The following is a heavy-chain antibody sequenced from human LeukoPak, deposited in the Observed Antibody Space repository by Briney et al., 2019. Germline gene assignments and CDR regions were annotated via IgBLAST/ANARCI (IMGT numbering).Heavy chain of an antibody. Sequence: PGGSLRLSCAASGFTFSSYAMSWVRQAPGKGLEWVSGISGSGGSTYHADSVKGRFTISRDNSKNTLYLQMNSLRAEDTAVYYCAKDSSDYYDSSGLGYFFDYWGQGTLVTVSS. D-gene: IGHD3-22*01. CDR2: ISGSGGST. V-gene: IGHV3-23*01. CDR1: GFTFSSYA. J-gene: IGHJ4*02. CDR3: AKDSSDYYDSSGLGYFFDY.